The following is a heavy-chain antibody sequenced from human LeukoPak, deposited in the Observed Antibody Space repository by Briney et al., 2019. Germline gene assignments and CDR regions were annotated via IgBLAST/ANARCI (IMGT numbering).Heavy chain of an antibody. CDR1: GYTFTGYY. Sequence: ASVKVSCKASGYTFTGYYIHWVRQAPGQGLEWMGRINPNSGGTNYAQKFQGRVTMTRDTSISTAYMELSRLRSDDTAVYYCARVGGSLGVGFDYWGQGTLVTVSS. D-gene: IGHD2-8*01. J-gene: IGHJ4*02. CDR3: ARVGGSLGVGFDY. CDR2: INPNSGGT. V-gene: IGHV1-2*06.